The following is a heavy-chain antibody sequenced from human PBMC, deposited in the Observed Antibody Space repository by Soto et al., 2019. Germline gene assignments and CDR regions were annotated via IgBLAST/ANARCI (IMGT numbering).Heavy chain of an antibody. J-gene: IGHJ5*02. D-gene: IGHD3-3*01. CDR3: AKIPSRGMIFGAGS. CDR2: IDNSGDGS. V-gene: IGHV3-23*05. Sequence: PGGSLRLSCAASGFIFRNHVLNWVRQAPGKGLEWVSAIDNSGDGSFYADSVKGRLIISRDNSKDTVFLHMNNLRPEDTAFYYCAKIPSRGMIFGAGSWGQGTLVTVSS. CDR1: GFIFRNHV.